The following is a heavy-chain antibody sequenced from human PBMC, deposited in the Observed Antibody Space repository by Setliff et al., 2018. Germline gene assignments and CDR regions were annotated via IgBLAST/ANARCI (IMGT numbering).Heavy chain of an antibody. D-gene: IGHD1-1*01. CDR1: EFTVNSNF. CDR3: ARQSGLGGHNLKDGTFYGVDV. J-gene: IGHJ6*02. CDR2: IYVGGKT. V-gene: IGHV3-66*04. Sequence: QPGGSLRLSCVGSEFTVNSNFMTWVRQAPGKGLEWLSVIYVGGKTFYADSVKGRLTISRDDSKNTLSLHLSSLRPDDTATYFCARQSGLGGHNLKDGTFYGVDVWGQGIMVTVSS.